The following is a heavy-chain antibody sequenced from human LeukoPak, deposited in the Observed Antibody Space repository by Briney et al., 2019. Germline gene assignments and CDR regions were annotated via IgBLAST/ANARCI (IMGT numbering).Heavy chain of an antibody. CDR1: GYTFTSYG. V-gene: IGHV1-18*01. D-gene: IGHD6-19*01. J-gene: IGHJ6*02. CDR2: ISAYNGNT. Sequence: HRASVKVSCKASGYTFTSYGISWVRQAPGQGLEWMGWISAYNGNTNYAQKLQGRVTMTTDTSTSIAYMELRSLRSDDTAVYYCARGPVIAVAGTYYYYGMDVWGQGTTVTVSS. CDR3: ARGPVIAVAGTYYYYGMDV.